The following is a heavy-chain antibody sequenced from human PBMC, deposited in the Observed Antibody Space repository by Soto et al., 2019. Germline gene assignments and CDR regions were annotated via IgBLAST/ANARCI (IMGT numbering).Heavy chain of an antibody. J-gene: IGHJ3*02. V-gene: IGHV1-2*02. CDR3: ARGGGVGVAGSAAFDM. CDR1: GYPVTAYY. CDR2: INPATGAA. Sequence: QLHLVQSGAVVKKPGASVTVSCSASGYPVTAYYMHWVRQAPGRGLEWMGGINPATGAAKYTQTFQGRVTMIRDTSTSTVFMELGGLTSEDTAVFYCARGGGVGVAGSAAFDMWGQGILVTVSS. D-gene: IGHD3-3*01.